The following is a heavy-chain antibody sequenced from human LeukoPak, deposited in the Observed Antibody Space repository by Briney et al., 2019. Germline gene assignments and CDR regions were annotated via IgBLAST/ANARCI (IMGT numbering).Heavy chain of an antibody. V-gene: IGHV4-31*03. CDR2: IYYSGST. Sequence: SETLSLTCTVSGGSISSGGYYWSWIRQHPGKGLEWIGYIYYSGSTYYNPSLKSRVTISVGTSKNQFSLKLSSVTAADTAVYYCARADYYDSSGYRQNWYFDLWGRGTLVTVSS. J-gene: IGHJ2*01. D-gene: IGHD3-22*01. CDR3: ARADYYDSSGYRQNWYFDL. CDR1: GGSISSGGYY.